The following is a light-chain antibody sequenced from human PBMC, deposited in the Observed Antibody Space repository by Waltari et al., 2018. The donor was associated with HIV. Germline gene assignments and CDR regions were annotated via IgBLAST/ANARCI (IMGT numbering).Light chain of an antibody. J-gene: IGLJ3*02. CDR3: ALYMTGGKWV. CDR2: STY. V-gene: IGLV8-61*01. Sequence: QTVVTQEPSFSVSPGGTVTLTCALNSDSVSINYYPGWFQQTPGQAPRTLISSTYPRSSGALDRFSGSILGNKAALTITGAQADDDSVYFCALYMTGGKWVFGGGTKLTVL. CDR1: SDSVSINYY.